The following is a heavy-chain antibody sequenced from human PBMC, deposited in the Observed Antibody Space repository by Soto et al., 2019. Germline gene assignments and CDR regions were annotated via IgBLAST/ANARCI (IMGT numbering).Heavy chain of an antibody. CDR1: GFTFSSYA. V-gene: IGHV3-23*01. CDR3: AKSPRVCSGGSCYYYYGMDV. CDR2: ISGSGGGT. Sequence: GGSLRLSCAASGFTFSSYAMSWVRQAPGKGLEWVSAISGSGGGTYYADSVKGRFTISRDNSKNTLYLQMNSLRAEDTAVYYCAKSPRVCSGGSCYYYYGMDVWGQGTTVTVSS. J-gene: IGHJ6*02. D-gene: IGHD2-15*01.